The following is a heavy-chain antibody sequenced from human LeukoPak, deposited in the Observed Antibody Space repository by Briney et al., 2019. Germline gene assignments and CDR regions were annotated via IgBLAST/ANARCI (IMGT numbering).Heavy chain of an antibody. D-gene: IGHD6-13*01. CDR1: GGTFSSYA. CDR2: IIPIFGTA. V-gene: IGHV1-69*05. CDR3: ARGAYSSSWYLFDP. J-gene: IGHJ5*02. Sequence: SVKVSCKASGGTFSSYAISWVRQAPGQGLEWMGGIIPIFGTANYAQKFQGRVTITTDESTSTAYMELSSLRSEDTSVYYCARGAYSSSWYLFDPWGQGTLVTVSS.